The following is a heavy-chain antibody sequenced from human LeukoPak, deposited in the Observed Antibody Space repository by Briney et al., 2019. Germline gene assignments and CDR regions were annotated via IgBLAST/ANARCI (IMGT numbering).Heavy chain of an antibody. Sequence: GGSLRLSCAASGFTFSSYGMSWVRQAPGKGLEWVAVISYDGSNKYYADSVKGRFTISRDNSKNTLYLQMNSLRAEDTAVYYCARAGSLRYCSGGSCYSVLGHFDYWGQGTLVTVSS. CDR1: GFTFSSYG. CDR3: ARAGSLRYCSGGSCYSVLGHFDY. J-gene: IGHJ4*02. CDR2: ISYDGSNK. D-gene: IGHD2-15*01. V-gene: IGHV3-30*03.